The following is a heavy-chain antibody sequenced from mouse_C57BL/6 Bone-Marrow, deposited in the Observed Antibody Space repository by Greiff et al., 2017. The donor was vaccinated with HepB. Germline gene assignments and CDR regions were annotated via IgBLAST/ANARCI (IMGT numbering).Heavy chain of an antibody. D-gene: IGHD1-1*01. CDR3: ARSGDTTVRGYYAMDY. J-gene: IGHJ4*01. CDR1: GFTFSDYG. CDR2: ISSGSSTI. Sequence: EVQGVESGGGLVKPGGSLKLSCAASGFTFSDYGMHWVRQAPEKGLEWVAYISSGSSTIYYADTVKGRFTISRDNAKNTLFLQMTSLRSEDTAMYYCARSGDTTVRGYYAMDYWGQGTSVTVSS. V-gene: IGHV5-17*01.